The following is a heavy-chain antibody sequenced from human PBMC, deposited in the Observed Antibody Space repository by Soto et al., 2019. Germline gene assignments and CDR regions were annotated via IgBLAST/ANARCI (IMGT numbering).Heavy chain of an antibody. CDR2: IYHSGST. CDR3: ARSPDSSGYYPRWYYYGMDV. J-gene: IGHJ6*04. D-gene: IGHD3-22*01. Sequence: SETLSLTCAVSGGSISSGGYSWSWIRQPPGKGLEWIGYIYHSGSTYYNPSLKSRVTISVDRSKNQFSLKLSSVTAADTAVYYCARSPDSSGYYPRWYYYGMDVWGEGSTVTVSS. V-gene: IGHV4-30-2*01. CDR1: GGSISSGGYS.